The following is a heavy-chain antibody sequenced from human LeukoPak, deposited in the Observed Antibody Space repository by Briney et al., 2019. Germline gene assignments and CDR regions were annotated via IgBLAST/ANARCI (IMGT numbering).Heavy chain of an antibody. D-gene: IGHD6-13*01. CDR2: IWYDGSNK. J-gene: IGHJ6*02. CDR3: AKREAAASYAMDV. V-gene: IGHV3-33*06. Sequence: PGGSLRLSCAASGFTFSSYGMHWVRQAPGKGLEWVAVIWYDGSNKYYADSVKGRFTISRDNSKNTLYLQMNSLRAEDTAVYYCAKREAAASYAMDVWGQGTTVTVSS. CDR1: GFTFSSYG.